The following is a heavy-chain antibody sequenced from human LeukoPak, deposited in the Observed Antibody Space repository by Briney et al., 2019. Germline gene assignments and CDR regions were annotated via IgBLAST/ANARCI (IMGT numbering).Heavy chain of an antibody. D-gene: IGHD2-2*01. CDR3: AKDRCSSTSCYPYYYYYYMDV. CDR2: ISGSGGST. Sequence: GGSLRLSCAASGFAFSSYPIHWVRQAPGKGLEWVSAISGSGGSTYYADSVKGRFTISRDNSKNTLYLQMNSLRAEDTAVYYCAKDRCSSTSCYPYYYYYYMDVWGKGTTVTVSS. V-gene: IGHV3-23*01. CDR1: GFAFSSYP. J-gene: IGHJ6*03.